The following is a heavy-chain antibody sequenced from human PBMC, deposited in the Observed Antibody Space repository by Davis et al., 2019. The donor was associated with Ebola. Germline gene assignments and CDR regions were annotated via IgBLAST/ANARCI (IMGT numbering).Heavy chain of an antibody. CDR2: INAGNGNT. D-gene: IGHD1-7*01. CDR1: GYTFTSYA. CDR3: AREMGLWNNWNYVHYYYGMDV. V-gene: IGHV1-3*01. J-gene: IGHJ6*02. Sequence: ASVKVSCKASGYTFTSYAMHWVRQAPGQRLEWMGWINAGNGNTKYSQKFQGRVTITRDTSASTAYMELSSLRSEDTAVYYCAREMGLWNNWNYVHYYYGMDVWGQGTTVTVSS.